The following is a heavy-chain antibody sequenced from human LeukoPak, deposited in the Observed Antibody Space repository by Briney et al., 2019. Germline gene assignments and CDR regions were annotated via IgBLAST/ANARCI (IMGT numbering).Heavy chain of an antibody. CDR3: ARGQKSALTYGSGTYAYYFDY. Sequence: ASVKVSCKASGYTFSSYDINWVRQATGQGLEWMGWMNPNSGNTGYAQKFQGRVTMTRNTSISTAFMGLSSLRSEDTAVYYCARGQKSALTYGSGTYAYYFDYWGQGTLVTVSS. J-gene: IGHJ4*02. CDR1: GYTFSSYD. V-gene: IGHV1-8*01. D-gene: IGHD3-10*01. CDR2: MNPNSGNT.